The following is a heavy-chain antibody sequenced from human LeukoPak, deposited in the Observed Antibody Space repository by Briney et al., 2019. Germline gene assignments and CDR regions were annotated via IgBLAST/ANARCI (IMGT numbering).Heavy chain of an antibody. CDR2: INPSGGST. CDR3: AREAPSDYDFWSGYLVQDY. V-gene: IGHV1-46*01. J-gene: IGHJ4*02. CDR1: GYTFTSYY. D-gene: IGHD3-3*01. Sequence: ASVQVSCQASGYTFTSYYMHWVRQAPGQGLEWMGIINPSGGSTSYAQKFQGRVTMTRDTSTSTVYMELSSLRSEDTAVYYCAREAPSDYDFWSGYLVQDYWGQGTLVTVSS.